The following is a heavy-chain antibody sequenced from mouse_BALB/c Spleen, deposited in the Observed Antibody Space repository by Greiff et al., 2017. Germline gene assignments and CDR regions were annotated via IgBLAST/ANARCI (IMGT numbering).Heavy chain of an antibody. D-gene: IGHD1-1*01. CDR1: GFTFSDYY. J-gene: IGHJ1*01. V-gene: IGHV5-4*02. CDR2: ISDGGSYT. CDR3: ARGYYGSSRYFDV. Sequence: EVQRVESGGGLVKPGGSLKLSCAASGFTFSDYYMYWVRQTPEKRLEWVATISDGGSYTYYPDSVKGRFTISRDNAKNNLYLQMSSLKSEDTAMYYCARGYYGSSRYFDVWGAGTTVTVSS.